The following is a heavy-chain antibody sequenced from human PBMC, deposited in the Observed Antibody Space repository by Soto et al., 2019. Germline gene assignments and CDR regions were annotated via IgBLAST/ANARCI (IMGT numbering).Heavy chain of an antibody. CDR1: GFTFSSYA. J-gene: IGHJ4*02. D-gene: IGHD1-26*01. V-gene: IGHV3-23*01. Sequence: EVQLLESGGGLVQPGGSLRLSCAASGFTFSSYAMRWVRQAPVKGLEWVSAISGSGDSTYYADSGKGRFTISRDNSKNTLYLQMNSLRAEDTAVYYCGRRGSGSYYDYWGQGTLVTVSS. CDR2: ISGSGDST. CDR3: GRRGSGSYYDY.